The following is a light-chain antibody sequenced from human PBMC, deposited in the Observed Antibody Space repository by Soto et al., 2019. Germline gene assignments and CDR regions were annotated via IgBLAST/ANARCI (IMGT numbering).Light chain of an antibody. CDR2: WAS. V-gene: IGKV4-1*01. J-gene: IGKJ4*01. Sequence: DIVMTQSPDSLAVSLGERATINCKSSQSVLYSSNNKNYLAWYQQKPGQPPKLLISWASTRESGVPDRFSGSGSGTDFILTISSLQAEDVAVYYCQQYYSNPLTFGGGTKVEIK. CDR1: QSVLYSSNNKNY. CDR3: QQYYSNPLT.